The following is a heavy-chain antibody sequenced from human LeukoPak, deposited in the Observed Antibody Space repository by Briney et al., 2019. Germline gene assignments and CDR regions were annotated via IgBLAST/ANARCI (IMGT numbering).Heavy chain of an antibody. CDR3: ARFPTRGGYFDY. Sequence: GGSLRLSCAVSGFSFSDYWMSWVRQAPGKGLEWVANIKQDGSETNYVDSVRGRFTISRDNAKNSLSLQMISLRAEDTAVYYCARFPTRGGYFDYWGQGTLVTVSS. V-gene: IGHV3-7*01. CDR2: IKQDGSET. CDR1: GFSFSDYW. J-gene: IGHJ4*02. D-gene: IGHD3-10*01.